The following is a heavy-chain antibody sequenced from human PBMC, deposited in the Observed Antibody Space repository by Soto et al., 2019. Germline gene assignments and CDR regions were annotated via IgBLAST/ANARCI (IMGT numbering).Heavy chain of an antibody. CDR3: AKDGGIAARGGMDV. J-gene: IGHJ6*02. CDR1: GFTFSSHG. V-gene: IGHV3-30*18. Sequence: QVQLVESGGGVVQPGRSLRLSCAASGFTFSSHGMHWVRQAPGKGLEWVAVISYDGSNKYYADSVKGRFTISRDNSKNTLYLQMNGLRAEDTAVYYCAKDGGIAARGGMDVWGQGTTVTLSS. D-gene: IGHD6-6*01. CDR2: ISYDGSNK.